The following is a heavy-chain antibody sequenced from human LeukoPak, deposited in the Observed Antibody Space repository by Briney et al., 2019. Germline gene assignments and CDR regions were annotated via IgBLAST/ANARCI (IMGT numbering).Heavy chain of an antibody. CDR3: ARDRYCSGGSCYKSWFDP. V-gene: IGHV1-18*01. Sequence: GASVKVSCTASGYTFTSYGISWVRQAPGQGLEWMGAISAYNGNTNYAQKFKGRVTITADESTSTAYMELSSLRSEDTAVYYCARDRYCSGGSCYKSWFDPRGQGTLVTVSS. J-gene: IGHJ5*02. CDR2: ISAYNGNT. D-gene: IGHD2-15*01. CDR1: GYTFTSYG.